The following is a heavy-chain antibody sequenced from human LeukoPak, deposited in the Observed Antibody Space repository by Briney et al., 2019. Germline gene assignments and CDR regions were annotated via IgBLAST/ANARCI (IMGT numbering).Heavy chain of an antibody. CDR2: IKQDGSEK. J-gene: IGHJ4*02. CDR1: GFTFSSYW. D-gene: IGHD1-14*01. Sequence: PGGSLRLSCAASGFTFSSYWMSWVRQAPGKGLEWVAIIKQDGSEKYYVDSVKGRFTISRDNAAKSLYLQMNSLRAVDTAVYYCATSRTSDYWGQGTLVTVSS. V-gene: IGHV3-7*03. CDR3: ATSRTSDY.